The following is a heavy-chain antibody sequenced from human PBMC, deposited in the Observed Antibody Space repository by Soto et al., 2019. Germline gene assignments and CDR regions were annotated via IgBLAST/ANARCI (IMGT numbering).Heavy chain of an antibody. CDR3: AKEGTSGLYYFDY. Sequence: EVQLLESGGGLVQPGGSLRLSCAASGFTFSNYAISWVRQAPGKGLEWVSIISGSGDTSYYADSVKGRFTISSDNSRNTLYLQMNSLRAGDSAKDYCAKEGTSGLYYFDYWGPGTLVTVSS. V-gene: IGHV3-23*01. D-gene: IGHD5-12*01. CDR2: ISGSGDTS. CDR1: GFTFSNYA. J-gene: IGHJ4*02.